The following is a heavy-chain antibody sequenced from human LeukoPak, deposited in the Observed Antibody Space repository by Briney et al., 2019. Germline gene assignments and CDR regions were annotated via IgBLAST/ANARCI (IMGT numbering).Heavy chain of an antibody. CDR1: GYTFTSYG. CDR2: ISAYNGNT. V-gene: IGHV1-18*01. J-gene: IGHJ4*02. Sequence: GASVKVSCKASGYTFTSYGISWVRQAPGQGLEWMGWISAYNGNTNYAQKLQGRVTMTTDTSTSTAYMELRSLRSDDTAVYYCAREHSSSWYRYYFDYWGQGTLVTVSS. CDR3: AREHSSSWYRYYFDY. D-gene: IGHD6-13*01.